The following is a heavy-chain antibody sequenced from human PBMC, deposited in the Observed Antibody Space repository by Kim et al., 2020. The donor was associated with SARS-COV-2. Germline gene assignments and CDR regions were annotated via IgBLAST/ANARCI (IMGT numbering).Heavy chain of an antibody. Sequence: GGSLRLSCAASGFTFSDYYMSWIRQTPGKGLEWVSSISGSGDSIYSADSLKGRFTISRDNAKTSLYLQMNSLRAEDTAVYYCARAGGITTFVYWGQGTLVTVSS. D-gene: IGHD3-10*02. CDR3: ARAGGITTFVY. V-gene: IGHV3-11*01. J-gene: IGHJ4*02. CDR1: GFTFSDYY. CDR2: ISGSGDSI.